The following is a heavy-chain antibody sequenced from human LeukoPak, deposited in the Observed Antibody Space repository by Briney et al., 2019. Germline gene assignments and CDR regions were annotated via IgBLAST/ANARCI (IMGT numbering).Heavy chain of an antibody. D-gene: IGHD1-26*01. CDR3: ARKGAGYGYYYMDV. J-gene: IGHJ6*03. Sequence: ASVKVSCKASGYTFTSYDINWVRQATGQGLEWMGWMNPNSGNTSYAQKFQGRVTMTRDTSTSTVYMELSSLRSEDTAVYYCARKGAGYGYYYMDVWGKGTTVTISS. CDR1: GYTFTSYD. V-gene: IGHV1-8*02. CDR2: MNPNSGNT.